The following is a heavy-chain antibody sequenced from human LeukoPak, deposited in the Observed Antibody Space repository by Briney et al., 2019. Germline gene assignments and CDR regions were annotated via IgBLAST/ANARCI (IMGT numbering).Heavy chain of an antibody. Sequence: PSQTLSLTCTVSGGSISSGSYYWSWIRRPAGKGLEWIGRIYTSGSTNYNPSLKSRVTISVDTSKNQFSLKLSSVTAADTAVYYCARGSVVVVTYAFDIWGQGTMVTVSS. V-gene: IGHV4-61*02. CDR3: ARGSVVVVTYAFDI. D-gene: IGHD3-22*01. J-gene: IGHJ3*02. CDR1: GGSISSGSYY. CDR2: IYTSGST.